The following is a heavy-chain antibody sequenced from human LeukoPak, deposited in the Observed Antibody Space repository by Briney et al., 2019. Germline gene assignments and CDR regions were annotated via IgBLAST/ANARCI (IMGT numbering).Heavy chain of an antibody. J-gene: IGHJ4*02. D-gene: IGHD4-17*01. CDR1: GGPLSSGGHY. CDR3: ARSRQLDYGDYEGGSSYFDY. CDR2: IYYTGTT. Sequence: TLSPPSTFSGGPLSSGGHYWSWTRPPPGMGLEGIWIIYYTGTTNRTPSVKSRVTISVDTSKNQFSLKINSVSAADTAVYFCARSRQLDYGDYEGGSSYFDYWGRGILVTVSS. V-gene: IGHV4-31*03.